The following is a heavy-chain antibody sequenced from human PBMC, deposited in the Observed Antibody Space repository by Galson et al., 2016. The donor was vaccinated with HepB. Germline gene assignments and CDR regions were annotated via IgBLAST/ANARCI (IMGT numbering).Heavy chain of an antibody. CDR2: IYYSGST. V-gene: IGHV4-59*08. J-gene: IGHJ4*02. Sequence: SETLSLTCTVSGGSISNYYWSWIRQPPGKGLEWIGYIYYSGSTNYNPSLKSRVTISVDTSKNQFSLKLSSVSAADTAVYYCARHYGGSDYWGQGTLVTVSS. CDR1: GGSISNYY. CDR3: ARHYGGSDY. D-gene: IGHD4-23*01.